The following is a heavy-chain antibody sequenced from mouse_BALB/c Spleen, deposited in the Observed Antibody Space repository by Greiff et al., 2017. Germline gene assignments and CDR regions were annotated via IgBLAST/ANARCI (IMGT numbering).Heavy chain of an antibody. Sequence: QVQLQQSGAELVRPGTSVKVSCKASGYAFTNYLIEWVKQRPGQGLEWIGVINPGSGGTNYNEKFKGKATLTADKSSSTAYMQLSSLTSDDSAVYFCARGGDWDAFYAMDYWGQGTSVTVSS. CDR2: INPGSGGT. D-gene: IGHD4-1*01. CDR1: GYAFTNYL. V-gene: IGHV1-54*01. CDR3: ARGGDWDAFYAMDY. J-gene: IGHJ4*01.